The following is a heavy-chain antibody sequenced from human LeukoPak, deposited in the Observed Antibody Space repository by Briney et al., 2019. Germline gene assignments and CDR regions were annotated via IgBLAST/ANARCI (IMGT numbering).Heavy chain of an antibody. J-gene: IGHJ4*02. CDR2: IKQDGSEK. CDR3: ARSQYDSSSPDY. Sequence: GGSLRLSCAASGFTFSSYWMSWVRQAPGKGLEWVANIKQDGSEKYYVDSVKGRFTISRDNSKNSVYLQMNSLRAEDTAVYYCARSQYDSSSPDYWGQGTLVTVSS. D-gene: IGHD3-22*01. CDR1: GFTFSSYW. V-gene: IGHV3-7*01.